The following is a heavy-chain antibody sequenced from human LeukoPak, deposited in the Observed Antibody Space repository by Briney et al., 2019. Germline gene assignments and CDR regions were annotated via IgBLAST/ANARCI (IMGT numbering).Heavy chain of an antibody. CDR2: IYYSGST. CDR1: GGSISSYY. Sequence: SETLSLTCTVSGGSISSYYWSWIRQPPGKGLEWIGYIYYSGSTNYNPSLKSRVTISVDTSKNQFSLKLSSVTAADTAVYYCARRRGYSYGYGAPGAFDIWGQGTMVTVSS. CDR3: ARRRGYSYGYGAPGAFDI. V-gene: IGHV4-59*12. D-gene: IGHD5-18*01. J-gene: IGHJ3*02.